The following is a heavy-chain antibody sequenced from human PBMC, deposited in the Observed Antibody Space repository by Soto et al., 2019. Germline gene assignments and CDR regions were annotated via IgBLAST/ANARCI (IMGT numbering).Heavy chain of an antibody. J-gene: IGHJ5*02. CDR1: GGTFSSYT. Sequence: ASVKVSCKASGGTFSSYTISWVRQAPGQGLEWMGRIIPILGIANYAQKFRGRVTITADKSTSTAYMELSSLRSEDTAVYYCARSIVVVPAAANWFDPWGQGTLVTVSS. CDR2: IIPILGIA. D-gene: IGHD2-2*01. V-gene: IGHV1-69*02. CDR3: ARSIVVVPAAANWFDP.